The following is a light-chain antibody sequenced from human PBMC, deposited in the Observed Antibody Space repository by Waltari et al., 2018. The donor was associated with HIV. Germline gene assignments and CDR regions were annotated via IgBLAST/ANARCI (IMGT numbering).Light chain of an antibody. V-gene: IGKV2-28*01. CDR1: QSLLHRTGYHY. CDR3: MQVLQTPLT. Sequence: DIVMLQSPLSLSVAPGEPASISCRSSQSLLHRTGYHYLDWYLQKPGQSTQLLIYLGSNRASGVPDRFSGSGSGTDFTLKISKVETEDVGIYYCMQVLQTPLTFGGGTKVEIK. CDR2: LGS. J-gene: IGKJ4*01.